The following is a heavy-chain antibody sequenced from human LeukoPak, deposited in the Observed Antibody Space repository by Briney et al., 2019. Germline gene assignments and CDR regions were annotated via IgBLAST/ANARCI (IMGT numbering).Heavy chain of an antibody. D-gene: IGHD3-16*01. CDR3: AKDLDDRN. CDR2: ISGSGDST. CDR1: GFTLSRYA. J-gene: IGHJ4*02. Sequence: PGGSLRLSCAASGFTLSRYAMSWVRQAPGKGLERVSGISGSGDSTYSADSVKGRFTISRDNSKKTLYLQMNSLRAEDTAVYYCAKDLDDRNWGQGTLVTVSS. V-gene: IGHV3-23*01.